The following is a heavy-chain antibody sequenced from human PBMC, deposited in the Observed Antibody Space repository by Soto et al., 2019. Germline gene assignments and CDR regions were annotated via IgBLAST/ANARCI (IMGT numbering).Heavy chain of an antibody. V-gene: IGHV4-59*01. D-gene: IGHD2-15*01. J-gene: IGHJ5*02. CDR1: GGSITTYY. CDR3: ARWGYCSGGSCYSGLNWFDP. CDR2: VSYSGTP. Sequence: SETLSLTCTVSGGSITTYYWNWIRQPPGKGLEWIGYVSYSGTPNYNPSLKSRVTISVDTSKNQFSLKLSSVTAADTAVYYCARWGYCSGGSCYSGLNWFDPWGQGTLVTVSS.